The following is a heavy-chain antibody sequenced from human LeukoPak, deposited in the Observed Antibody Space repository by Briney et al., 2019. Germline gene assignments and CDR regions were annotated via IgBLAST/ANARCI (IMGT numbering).Heavy chain of an antibody. J-gene: IGHJ5*02. CDR2: ILPLVGRL. Sequence: SVKASCKAPGGTFSDYSISWVRQAPGQGLEWMRRILPLVGRLHYAQKFQGRFTLTADKSTTTVYMELSSLRSEDTAVYYCVRSGHDYDWFDPWGQGTLVTVSS. D-gene: IGHD5-12*01. CDR3: VRSGHDYDWFDP. CDR1: GGTFSDYS. V-gene: IGHV1-69*02.